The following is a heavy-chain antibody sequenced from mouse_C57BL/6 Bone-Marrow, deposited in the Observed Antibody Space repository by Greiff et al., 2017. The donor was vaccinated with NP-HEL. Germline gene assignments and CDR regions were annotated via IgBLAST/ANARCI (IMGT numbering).Heavy chain of an antibody. V-gene: IGHV5-17*01. Sequence: EVQGVESGGGLVKPGGSLKLSCAASGFTFSDYGMHWVRQAPEKGLEWVAYISSGSSTIYYADTVKGRFTISRDNAKNTLFLQMTSLGSEDTAMYYCARLLNWAWFAYWGQGTLVTVSA. CDR3: ARLLNWAWFAY. CDR1: GFTFSDYG. CDR2: ISSGSSTI. D-gene: IGHD4-1*01. J-gene: IGHJ3*01.